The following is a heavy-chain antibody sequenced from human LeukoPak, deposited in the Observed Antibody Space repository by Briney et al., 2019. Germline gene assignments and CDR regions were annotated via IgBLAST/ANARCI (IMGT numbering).Heavy chain of an antibody. V-gene: IGHV1-46*01. J-gene: IGHJ4*02. Sequence: ASVKVSCKASGYTFTSYYMHWVRHAPGQGRESMGIINPSGDSTSYAQKFQGRLTMTRDTSTSTVYMELSSMRSEDTDVYYCARAVSGSSWTNPPFDYWGQGTLVTVSS. CDR2: INPSGDST. CDR1: GYTFTSYY. D-gene: IGHD6-13*01. CDR3: ARAVSGSSWTNPPFDY.